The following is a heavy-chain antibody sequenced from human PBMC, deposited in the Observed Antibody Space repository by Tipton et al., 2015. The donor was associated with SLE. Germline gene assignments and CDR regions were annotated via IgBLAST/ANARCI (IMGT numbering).Heavy chain of an antibody. CDR2: IKHSETT. V-gene: IGHV4-34*01. CDR3: ARGLTGTVAEH. D-gene: IGHD1-7*01. J-gene: IGHJ1*01. Sequence: TLSLTCAMYGGSFSGYFWSWIRQPPGKGLEWIGEIKHIGEIKHSETTNYNPSLKSRVTISADTSKTQFSLKLTSVTAADTAVYYCARGLTGTVAEHWGQGTLVTVSS. CDR1: GGSFSGYF.